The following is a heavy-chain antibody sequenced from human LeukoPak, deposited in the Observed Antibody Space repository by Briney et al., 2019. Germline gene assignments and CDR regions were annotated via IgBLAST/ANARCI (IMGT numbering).Heavy chain of an antibody. Sequence: GASVKVSCKASGGTFSSYAISWVRQAPGQGLEWMGGIIPIFGTANYAQKLQGRVTMTEDTSTDTAYMELSSLRSEDTAVYYCATDDYGTGVGGYWGQGTLVTVSS. CDR3: ATDDYGTGVGGY. CDR1: GGTFSSYA. V-gene: IGHV1-69*06. J-gene: IGHJ4*02. D-gene: IGHD3-10*01. CDR2: IIPIFGTA.